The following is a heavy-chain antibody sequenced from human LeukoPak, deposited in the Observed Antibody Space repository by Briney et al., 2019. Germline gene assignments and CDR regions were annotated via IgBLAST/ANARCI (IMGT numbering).Heavy chain of an antibody. CDR2: INHSGST. J-gene: IGHJ5*02. CDR1: GGSFSGYY. D-gene: IGHD3-3*01. CDR3: ARGALRYYDFWSGYQNWFDP. Sequence: SENLSLTCAVYGGSFSGYYWSWIRQPPGKGLEWIGEINHSGSTNYNPSLKSRVTISVDTSKNQFSLKLSSVTAADTAVYYCARGALRYYDFWSGYQNWFDPWGQGTLVTVSS. V-gene: IGHV4-34*01.